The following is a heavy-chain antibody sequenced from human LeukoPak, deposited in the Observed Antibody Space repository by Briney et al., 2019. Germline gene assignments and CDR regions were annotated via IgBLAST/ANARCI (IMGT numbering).Heavy chain of an antibody. Sequence: GGSLRLSCAASGFTFSSYAMSWVRQAPGKGLEWVSAISSSGGSTYYADSVKGRFTISRDNSKNTLYLQMNSLRAEDTALYYCAKEGTYNNFWSGYFHWGQGALVTVSS. J-gene: IGHJ4*02. CDR2: ISSSGGST. CDR3: AKEGTYNNFWSGYFH. CDR1: GFTFSSYA. V-gene: IGHV3-23*01. D-gene: IGHD3-3*01.